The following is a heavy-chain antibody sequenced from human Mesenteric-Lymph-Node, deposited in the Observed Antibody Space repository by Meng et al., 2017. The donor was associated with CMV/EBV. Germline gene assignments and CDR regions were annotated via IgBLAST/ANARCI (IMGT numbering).Heavy chain of an antibody. CDR1: GFTFSTYE. CDR3: ARAGSGWYHFDY. Sequence: GGSLRLSCAASGFTFSTYEMSWVRQAPGKGLEWVSYISSSAYISSSAGTIYYADSVKGRFTISRDNAKNSLYLQMNSLRAEDTAVYYCARAGSGWYHFDYWGQGTLVTVSS. J-gene: IGHJ4*02. CDR2: ISSSAYISSSAGTI. V-gene: IGHV3-48*03. D-gene: IGHD6-19*01.